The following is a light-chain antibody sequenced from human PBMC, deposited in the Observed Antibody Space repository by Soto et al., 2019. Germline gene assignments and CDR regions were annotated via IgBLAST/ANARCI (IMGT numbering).Light chain of an antibody. V-gene: IGKV3-11*01. CDR2: DAS. Sequence: EIVLTQSPATLSLSPGERATLSCRASQSVSSYLAWYQQKPGQAPRLLIYDASSRATGIPARFSGSGSGTDFTLTISSLEPEYFAVYYCQQRSNWPPAITFGQGTRLEIK. J-gene: IGKJ5*01. CDR1: QSVSSY. CDR3: QQRSNWPPAIT.